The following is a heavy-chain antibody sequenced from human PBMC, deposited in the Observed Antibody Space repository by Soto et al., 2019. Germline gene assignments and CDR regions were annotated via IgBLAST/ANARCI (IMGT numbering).Heavy chain of an antibody. CDR3: ARGQWLRAPGRGYYYGMDV. J-gene: IGHJ6*02. CDR1: GFSSSDCG. D-gene: IGHD5-12*01. V-gene: IGHV3-30*03. Sequence: HPGGSLRLSCAASGFSSSDCGMHWVRQAPGKGLAWVAVISYDGSNKYYADSVKGRFTISRDNSKNTLYLQMSTLRAEDTAVYYCARGQWLRAPGRGYYYGMDVWGQGTTVTSP. CDR2: ISYDGSNK.